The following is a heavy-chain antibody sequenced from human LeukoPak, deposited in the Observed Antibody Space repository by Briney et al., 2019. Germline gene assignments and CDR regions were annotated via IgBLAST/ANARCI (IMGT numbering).Heavy chain of an antibody. CDR3: ARDDTYDSSGYYSLGY. CDR1: GFTFSSYA. Sequence: TGGSLRLSCAASGFTFSSYAMHWVRQAPGKGLEWVAVISYDGSNKYYADSVKGRFTISRDNSKNTLYLQMNSLRAEDTAVYYCARDDTYDSSGYYSLGYWGQGTLVTVSS. J-gene: IGHJ4*02. V-gene: IGHV3-30-3*01. D-gene: IGHD3-22*01. CDR2: ISYDGSNK.